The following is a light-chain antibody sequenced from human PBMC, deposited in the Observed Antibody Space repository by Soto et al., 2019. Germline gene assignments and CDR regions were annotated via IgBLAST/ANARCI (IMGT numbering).Light chain of an antibody. CDR2: EVS. Sequence: QSVLTQPPSASGAPGQSVTISCTGTSSDIGGYNYVSWYQQHPGKAPKLMIYEVSKRPSGVPDRFSGSKSGNTASLNVSGLQAEDGADYYCSSYAGSNTYVFGTGTKVTVL. V-gene: IGLV2-8*01. J-gene: IGLJ1*01. CDR1: SSDIGGYNY. CDR3: SSYAGSNTYV.